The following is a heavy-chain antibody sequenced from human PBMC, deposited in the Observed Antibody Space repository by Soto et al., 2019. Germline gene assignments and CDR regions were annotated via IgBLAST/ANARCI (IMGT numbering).Heavy chain of an antibody. D-gene: IGHD2-15*01. Sequence: QVQLVQSGAEVKKPGSSVKVSCKASGGTFSSDSFSWVRQAPGQGLEWMGGLIPLFDTPIYAQKFQDRVTITADESTSTGYMQLSSLRSGDTAVYYCARSGGLDRDFNYWGQGSLVTVSS. V-gene: IGHV1-69*12. CDR3: ARSGGLDRDFNY. CDR2: LIPLFDTP. J-gene: IGHJ4*02. CDR1: GGTFSSDS.